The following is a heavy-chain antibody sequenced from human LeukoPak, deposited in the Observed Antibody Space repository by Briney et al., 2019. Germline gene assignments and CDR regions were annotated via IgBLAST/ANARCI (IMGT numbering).Heavy chain of an antibody. V-gene: IGHV3-7*03. J-gene: IGHJ6*02. CDR3: ARRNAMDV. Sequence: GGSLRLSCAASGFTFSNYWMTWVRQAPGKGLEWVANINRDGSERYYVDSMKGRFTISRDDAKSSLYLQMNSLRAEDTAVYYCARRNAMDVWGQGTTVIVFS. CDR2: INRDGSER. CDR1: GFTFSNYW.